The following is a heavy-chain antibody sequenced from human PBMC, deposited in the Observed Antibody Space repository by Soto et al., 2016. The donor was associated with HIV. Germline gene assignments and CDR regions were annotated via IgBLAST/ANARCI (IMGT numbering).Heavy chain of an antibody. V-gene: IGHV1-69*13. Sequence: QVQLVQSGAEVKKPGSSVKVSCKASGGTFSSYAISWVRQAPGQGLEWMGGIIPIFGTANYAQKFQGRVTITADESTSTAYMELSSLRSEDTAVYYCARDLLYYYDSSGGGLDYWGQGTLVTVSS. CDR3: ARDLLYYYDSSGGGLDY. CDR1: GGTFSSYA. CDR2: IIPIFGTA. D-gene: IGHD3-22*01. J-gene: IGHJ4*02.